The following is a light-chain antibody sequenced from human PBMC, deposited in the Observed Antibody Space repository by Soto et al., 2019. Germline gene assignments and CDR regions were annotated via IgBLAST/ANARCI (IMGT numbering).Light chain of an antibody. V-gene: IGKV3-11*01. CDR3: QQRSNWPPLT. J-gene: IGKJ4*01. Sequence: EIEVTQSPATLSLSPGDRATLSCRASQSVSSYLAWYQQKPGQAPRLLIYDASNRATGIPARFSGSGSGTDFTLTISSLEPEDFAVYYCQQRSNWPPLTFGGGTKVEIK. CDR2: DAS. CDR1: QSVSSY.